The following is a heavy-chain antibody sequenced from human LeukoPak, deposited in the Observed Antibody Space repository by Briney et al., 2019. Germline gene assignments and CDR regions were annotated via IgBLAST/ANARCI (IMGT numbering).Heavy chain of an antibody. CDR3: ARDGEYSSSWYGSYYFDY. CDR1: GFTFDDYA. CDR2: ISGSGGST. Sequence: PGGSLRLSCAASGFTFDDYAMHWVRQAPGKELEWVSAISGSGGSTYYADSVKGRFTISRDNSKNTLYLQMNSLRAEDTAVYYCARDGEYSSSWYGSYYFDYWGQGTLVTVSS. V-gene: IGHV3-23*01. J-gene: IGHJ4*02. D-gene: IGHD6-13*01.